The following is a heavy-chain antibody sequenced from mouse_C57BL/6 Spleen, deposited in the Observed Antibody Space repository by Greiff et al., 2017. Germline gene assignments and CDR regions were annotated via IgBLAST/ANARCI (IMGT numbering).Heavy chain of an antibody. J-gene: IGHJ4*01. CDR2: INPGSGGT. CDR3: ARPGYYYGSSSYAMDY. Sequence: QVQLQQSGAELVRPGTSVKVSCKASGYAFTNYLIEWVKQRPGQGLEWIGVINPGSGGTNYNEKFKGKATLTADKSSSTAYMQLSSLTSEDSAVYFCARPGYYYGSSSYAMDYWGQGTSVTVSS. V-gene: IGHV1-54*01. D-gene: IGHD1-1*01. CDR1: GYAFTNYL.